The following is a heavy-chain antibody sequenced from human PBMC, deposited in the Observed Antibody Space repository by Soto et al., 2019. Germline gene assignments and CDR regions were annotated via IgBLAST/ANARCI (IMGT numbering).Heavy chain of an antibody. CDR1: GFTFSSYA. V-gene: IGHV3-23*01. J-gene: IGHJ4*02. CDR3: AKDLGDSSSWQGGDFDY. D-gene: IGHD6-13*01. CDR2: ISGSGGST. Sequence: GGSLRLSCAASGFTFSSYARSWVRQAPGKGLEWVSAISGSGGSTYSAESVKGRFTISRDNSKNTLYLQMNSLRAEDTAVYYCAKDLGDSSSWQGGDFDYWGQGTLVTVSS.